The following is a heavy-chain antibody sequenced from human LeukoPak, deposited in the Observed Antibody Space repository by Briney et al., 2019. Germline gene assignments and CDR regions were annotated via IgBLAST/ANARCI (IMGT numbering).Heavy chain of an antibody. Sequence: PGGSLRLSCAASGFTFSSYSMNWVRQAPGKGLEWVSAISGSGGSTYYAGSVKGRFTISRDNSKNTLYLQMNSLRAEDTAVYYCAKVAVATPRGGFDYWGQGTLVTVSS. V-gene: IGHV3-23*01. D-gene: IGHD6-19*01. J-gene: IGHJ4*02. CDR1: GFTFSSYS. CDR3: AKVAVATPRGGFDY. CDR2: ISGSGGST.